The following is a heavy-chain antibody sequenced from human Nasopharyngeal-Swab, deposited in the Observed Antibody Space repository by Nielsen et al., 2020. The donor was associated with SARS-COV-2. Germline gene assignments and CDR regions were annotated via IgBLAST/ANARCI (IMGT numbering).Heavy chain of an antibody. CDR2: VSYDGNNE. CDR3: ARIGYGFFDL. V-gene: IGHV3-30-3*01. D-gene: IGHD5-18*01. Sequence: GESLKISCTASGFTFSNFAMHWVRQAPGKGLEWVAVVSYDGNNEYYADSVKGRFTISRDNSKNTVYLQMNSLRGEDTAVYYCARIGYGFFDLWGRGTLVTVSS. J-gene: IGHJ2*01. CDR1: GFTFSNFA.